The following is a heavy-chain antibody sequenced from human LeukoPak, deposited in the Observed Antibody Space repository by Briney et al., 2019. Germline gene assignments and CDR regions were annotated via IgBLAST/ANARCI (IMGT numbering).Heavy chain of an antibody. V-gene: IGHV3-21*04. Sequence: GGSLRLSCAASGFIFSDYNMNWVRQAPGRGLEWVSSITSTSSYIYYADSVKGRFTISRDNSKNTLYLQMNSLRAEDTAVYYCAKLGLYIVATSAWGQGTLVTVSS. J-gene: IGHJ5*02. CDR3: AKLGLYIVATSA. CDR1: GFIFSDYN. CDR2: ITSTSSYI. D-gene: IGHD5-12*01.